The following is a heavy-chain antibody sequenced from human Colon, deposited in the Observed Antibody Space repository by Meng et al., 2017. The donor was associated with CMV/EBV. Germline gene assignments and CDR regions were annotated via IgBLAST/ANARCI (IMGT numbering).Heavy chain of an antibody. V-gene: IGHV4-59*01. J-gene: IGHJ5*02. Sequence: AGSLRLSCTLSGDSIRKYYWSWIRQPPGKGLEWIGYVQNGGTTNYNPSLRNRVSFSVDTSKNQFSLNLNSMTTADTAVYYCARGKDKLLLWFGETHFMTSFDLWGQGSLVTVSS. CDR2: VQNGGTT. CDR3: ARGKDKLLLWFGETHFMTSFDL. D-gene: IGHD3-10*01. CDR1: GDSIRKYY.